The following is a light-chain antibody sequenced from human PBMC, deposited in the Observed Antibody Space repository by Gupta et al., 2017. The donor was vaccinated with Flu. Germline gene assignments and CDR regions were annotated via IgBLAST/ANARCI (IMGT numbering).Light chain of an antibody. CDR2: DAS. CDR3: QQYGDWPPIT. CDR1: QSVSNN. V-gene: IGKV3-15*01. J-gene: IGKJ5*01. Sequence: EIVMTQSPDTLSVSPGETATLSCRASQSVSNNLAWYKQKPGQAPRLLIYDASTRATGIAARFSGSGSGTEFTLTISSLQSEDFAVYYCQQYGDWPPITFGQGTRLEIK.